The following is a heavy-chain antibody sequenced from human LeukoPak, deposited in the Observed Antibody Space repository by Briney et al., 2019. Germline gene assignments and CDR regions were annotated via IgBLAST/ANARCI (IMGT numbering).Heavy chain of an antibody. J-gene: IGHJ6*03. CDR1: GFTFSSYE. V-gene: IGHV3-21*05. CDR2: ISSSSSYI. Sequence: GGSLRLSCAASGFTFSSYEMNWVRQAPGKGLEWVSYISSSSSYIYYADSVKGRFTISRDNAKNSLYLQMNSLRAEDTAVYYCARGMATIDGYYYYMDVWGKGTTVTVSS. CDR3: ARGMATIDGYYYYMDV. D-gene: IGHD5-24*01.